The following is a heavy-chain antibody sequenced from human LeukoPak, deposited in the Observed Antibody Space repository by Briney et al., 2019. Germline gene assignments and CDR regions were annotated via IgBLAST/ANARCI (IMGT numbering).Heavy chain of an antibody. D-gene: IGHD5-18*01. Sequence: VSVKVSCKVSGYTLTELSMHWVRQAPGKGLEWMGGFDPEDGETIYAQKFQGRVTMTEDTSTDTAYMELSSLRSEDTAVYYCASGSYGGDYFDYWGQGTLVTVSS. CDR1: GYTLTELS. CDR3: ASGSYGGDYFDY. CDR2: FDPEDGET. V-gene: IGHV1-24*01. J-gene: IGHJ4*02.